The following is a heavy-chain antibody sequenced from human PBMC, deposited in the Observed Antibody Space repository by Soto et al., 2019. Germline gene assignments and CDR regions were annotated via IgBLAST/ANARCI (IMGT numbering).Heavy chain of an antibody. CDR2: IHYSGTT. J-gene: IGHJ4*02. Sequence: SETLSLTCTVSGTSISSYYWSWIRQPPGKGLEWIANIHYSGTTNYNPSLASRVTLSVDTSKNQFSLKMTSVTAADRAMYFCAGYNSYAIDYWGRGTLVTVSS. V-gene: IGHV4-59*01. CDR3: AGYNSYAIDY. CDR1: GTSISSYY. D-gene: IGHD2-8*01.